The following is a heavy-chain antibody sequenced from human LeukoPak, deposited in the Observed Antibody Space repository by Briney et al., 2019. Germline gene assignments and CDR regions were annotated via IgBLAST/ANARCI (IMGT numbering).Heavy chain of an antibody. CDR2: IYYSGST. D-gene: IGHD3-22*01. Sequence: SETLSLTCIVSGGSITSNTYFWDWIRQTPGKGLEWIGSIYYSGSTNYNPSLKSRVTISVDTSKNQFSLKLSSVTAADTAVYYCARGPNFYYYDSSGYYPFDYWGQGTLVTVSS. CDR3: ARGPNFYYYDSSGYYPFDY. J-gene: IGHJ4*02. CDR1: GGSITSNTYF. V-gene: IGHV4-39*07.